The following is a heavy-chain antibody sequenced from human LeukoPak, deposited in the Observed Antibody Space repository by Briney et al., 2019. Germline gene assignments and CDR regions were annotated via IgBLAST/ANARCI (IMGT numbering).Heavy chain of an antibody. CDR1: GYTFTSYY. J-gene: IGHJ4*02. Sequence: ASVKVSCKASGYTFTSYYMHWVRQAPGQGLEWMGWISAYNGNTNYAQKLQGRVTMTTDTSTSTAYMELRSLRSDDTAVYYCARDGSSSYYDSSGYYDYWGQGTLVTVSS. CDR2: ISAYNGNT. CDR3: ARDGSSSYYDSSGYYDY. D-gene: IGHD3-22*01. V-gene: IGHV1-18*04.